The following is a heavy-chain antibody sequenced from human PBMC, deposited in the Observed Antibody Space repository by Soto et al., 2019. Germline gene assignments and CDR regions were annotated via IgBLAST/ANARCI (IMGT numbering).Heavy chain of an antibody. J-gene: IGHJ5*02. V-gene: IGHV2-26*01. CDR2: IFSNDEK. CDR1: GFSLSNARMG. CDR3: ALSSYYYGSGSYYNRWFDP. D-gene: IGHD3-10*01. Sequence: SGPTLVNPTETLTLTCTVSGFSLSNARMGVSWIRQPPGKALDWLAHIFSNDEKSYSTSLKSRLTISKDTSKSQVVLTMTNMDRSDTGTYYCALSSYYYGSGSYYNRWFDPGGQGTLVTVSS.